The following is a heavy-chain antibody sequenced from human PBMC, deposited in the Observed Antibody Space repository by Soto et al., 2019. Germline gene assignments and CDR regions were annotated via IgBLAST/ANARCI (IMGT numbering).Heavy chain of an antibody. D-gene: IGHD3-22*01. CDR2: IIPIFGTA. Sequence: SVKVSCKASGGTFSSYAISWVRQAPGQGLEWMGGIIPIFGTANYAQKFQGRVTITADESTSTAYMELSSLRSEDTAVYYCAREYGGYYDSSGSSWFDPWGQGTLVTVSS. V-gene: IGHV1-69*13. CDR3: AREYGGYYDSSGSSWFDP. CDR1: GGTFSSYA. J-gene: IGHJ5*02.